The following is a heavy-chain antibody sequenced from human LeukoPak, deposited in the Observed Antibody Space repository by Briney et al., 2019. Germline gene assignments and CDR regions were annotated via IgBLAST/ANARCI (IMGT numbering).Heavy chain of an antibody. Sequence: GASVKVSCKASGYTFTSYAMHWVRQAPGKGLEWMGRVDPEDGETIYAEKFQGRVTITADTSTDTAYMELSSLRSEDTAVYYCANLMSSGSYSYYYYYMDVWGKGTTVTVSS. D-gene: IGHD1-26*01. CDR1: GYTFTSYA. CDR2: VDPEDGET. J-gene: IGHJ6*03. CDR3: ANLMSSGSYSYYYYYMDV. V-gene: IGHV1-69-2*01.